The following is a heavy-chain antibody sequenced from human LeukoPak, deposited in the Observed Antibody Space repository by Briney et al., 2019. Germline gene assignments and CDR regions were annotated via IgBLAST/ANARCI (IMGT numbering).Heavy chain of an antibody. Sequence: PSETLSLICAVYGGSFSGYYWSWIRQPPGKGLEWIGEINHSGSTNYNPSLKSRVTISVDTSKNQFSLKLSSVTAADTAVYYCARGPILTGYSPFDYWGQGTLVTVSS. CDR1: GGSFSGYY. V-gene: IGHV4-34*01. CDR2: INHSGST. D-gene: IGHD3-9*01. CDR3: ARGPILTGYSPFDY. J-gene: IGHJ4*02.